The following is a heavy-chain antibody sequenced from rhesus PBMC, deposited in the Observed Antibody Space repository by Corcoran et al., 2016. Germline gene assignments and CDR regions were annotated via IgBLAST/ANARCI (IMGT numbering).Heavy chain of an antibody. CDR3: ATDYIH. Sequence: QVKLQQWGEGLMKPSETLSLTCAVYGGSITGHSWSWIRPPPGKGLEWIGDIDGKTANTKYNPSLKRRVTISKDTPKNQFSLKLKSVTAADSAVYYCATDYIHWGQGVLVTVSS. V-gene: IGHV4-73*01. CDR1: GGSITGHS. D-gene: IGHD3-3*01. J-gene: IGHJ4*01. CDR2: IDGKTANT.